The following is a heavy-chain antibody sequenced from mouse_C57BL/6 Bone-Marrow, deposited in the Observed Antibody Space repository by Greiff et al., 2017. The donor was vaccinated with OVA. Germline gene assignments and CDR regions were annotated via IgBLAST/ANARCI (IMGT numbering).Heavy chain of an antibody. CDR2: ISSGGSYT. Sequence: EVKLVESGGDLVKPGGSLKLSCAASGFTFSSYGMSWVRQTPDKRLEWVATISSGGSYTYYPDSVKGRFTISRDNAKNTLYLQMSSLKSEDTAMYYCARRGAYDYDGFAYWGQGTLVTVSA. V-gene: IGHV5-6*02. D-gene: IGHD2-4*01. CDR3: ARRGAYDYDGFAY. J-gene: IGHJ3*01. CDR1: GFTFSSYG.